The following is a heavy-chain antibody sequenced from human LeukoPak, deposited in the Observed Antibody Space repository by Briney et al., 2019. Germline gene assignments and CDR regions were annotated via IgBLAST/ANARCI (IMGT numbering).Heavy chain of an antibody. CDR3: ARDRSLTEKYSGRYFHDY. D-gene: IGHD1-26*01. Sequence: ASVKVSCKASGYTFTGYYIHWVRQAPGQGLEWMGWIDPNTGDTKYTQQFQGRVSMTRDTSSSTAYMELSRLTSDDTALYYCARDRSLTEKYSGRYFHDYWGQGTLVTVSS. J-gene: IGHJ4*02. CDR2: IDPNTGDT. V-gene: IGHV1-2*02. CDR1: GYTFTGYY.